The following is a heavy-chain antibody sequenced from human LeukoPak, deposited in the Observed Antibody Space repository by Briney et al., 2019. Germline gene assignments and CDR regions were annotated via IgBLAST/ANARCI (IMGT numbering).Heavy chain of an antibody. J-gene: IGHJ4*02. CDR1: GFTFSSYA. Sequence: PGGSLRLSCAASGFTFSSYAMHWVRQAPGKGLEWVAVISYDGSNKYYADSVKGRFTISRDNSKNTLYPQMNSLRAEDTAVYYCARAGHSGYTPPFPFDYWGQGTLVTVSS. CDR2: ISYDGSNK. D-gene: IGHD5-12*01. V-gene: IGHV3-30*04. CDR3: ARAGHSGYTPPFPFDY.